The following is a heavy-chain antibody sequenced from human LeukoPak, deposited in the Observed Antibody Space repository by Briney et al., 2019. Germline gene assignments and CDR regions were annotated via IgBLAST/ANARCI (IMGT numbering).Heavy chain of an antibody. CDR2: IKYDGSEK. Sequence: GGSLRLSCVASGFTFSSYWMSWVRQAPGKGLEWVANIKYDGSEKYYVDSVKGRFTISRDDAKNSLYLQTNSLRAEDTAVYYCVVAATGRGGLDVWGQGTTVTVSS. D-gene: IGHD6-25*01. V-gene: IGHV3-7*01. CDR1: GFTFSSYW. CDR3: VVAATGRGGLDV. J-gene: IGHJ6*02.